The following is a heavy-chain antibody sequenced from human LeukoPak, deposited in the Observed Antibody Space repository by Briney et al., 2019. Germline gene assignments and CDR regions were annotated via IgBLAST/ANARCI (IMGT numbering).Heavy chain of an antibody. CDR3: VITIFGVVTPKS. CDR1: GFTFSSYW. J-gene: IGHJ4*02. CDR2: IKQDGSEK. Sequence: GGSLRLSCAASGFTFSSYWMSWVRQAPGKGLEWVANIKQDGSEKYYVDSVKGRFTISRDNAKNTLYLQMGSLRAEDTAVYYCVITIFGVVTPKSWGQGTLVTVSS. D-gene: IGHD3-3*01. V-gene: IGHV3-7*01.